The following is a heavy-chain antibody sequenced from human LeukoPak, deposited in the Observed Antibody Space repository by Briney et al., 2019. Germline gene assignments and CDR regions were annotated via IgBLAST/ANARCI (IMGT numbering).Heavy chain of an antibody. J-gene: IGHJ4*02. CDR2: IYYSGST. V-gene: IGHV4-30-4*01. D-gene: IGHD3-10*01. Sequence: PSQTLSLTCTVSGGSISSGDYYWSWIRQPPGKGLEWIGYIYYSGSTYYNPSLKSRVTISVDTSKNQFPLKLSSVTAADTAVYYCARVPRDTMVRGVIEDWGQGTLVTVSS. CDR1: GGSISSGDYY. CDR3: ARVPRDTMVRGVIED.